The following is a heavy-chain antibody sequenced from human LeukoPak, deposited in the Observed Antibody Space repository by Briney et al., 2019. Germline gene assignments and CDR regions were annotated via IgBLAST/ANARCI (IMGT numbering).Heavy chain of an antibody. V-gene: IGHV4-39*01. D-gene: IGHD1-26*01. Sequence: SETLSLTCTVSGGSISSSSYYRGWIRQPPGKGLEWIGSIYYSGSTYYNPSLKSRVTISVDTSKNQFSLKLSFVTAADTAVYYCARLKVGATRGFDYWGQGTLVTVSS. CDR2: IYYSGST. CDR1: GGSISSSSYY. J-gene: IGHJ4*02. CDR3: ARLKVGATRGFDY.